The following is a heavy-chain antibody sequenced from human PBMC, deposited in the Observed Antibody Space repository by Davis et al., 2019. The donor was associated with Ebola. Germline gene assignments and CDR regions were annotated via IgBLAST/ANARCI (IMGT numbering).Heavy chain of an antibody. Sequence: GESLKISCAASGFTFSSYAIHWVRQASGKGLDWVAVIAYDGSTQYYADSVSGRFTISRDNSKNTLYLQMNSLTAEDTALYYCAREAPFCGGDCLDYWGQGTLVTVSS. CDR3: AREAPFCGGDCLDY. D-gene: IGHD2-21*01. V-gene: IGHV3-30-3*01. CDR2: IAYDGSTQ. CDR1: GFTFSSYA. J-gene: IGHJ4*02.